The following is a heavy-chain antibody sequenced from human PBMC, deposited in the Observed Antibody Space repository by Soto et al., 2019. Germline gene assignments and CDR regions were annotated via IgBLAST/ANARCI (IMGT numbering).Heavy chain of an antibody. CDR2: MNPDSGHA. CDR3: ARRPHCSGGICYYGLDN. D-gene: IGHD2-15*01. V-gene: IGHV1-8*01. CDR1: GYTFTNSD. Sequence: ASVKVSCKASGYTFTNSDINWVRQAPGQGLEWMGWMNPDSGHAAYAQKFQGRVALTTSTSTSTVYMEMRSLGSEDTAVYYCARRPHCSGGICYYGLDNWGQGTLVTVSS. J-gene: IGHJ4*02.